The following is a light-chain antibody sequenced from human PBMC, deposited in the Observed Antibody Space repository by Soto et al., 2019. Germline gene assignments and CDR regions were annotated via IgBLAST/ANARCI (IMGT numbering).Light chain of an antibody. CDR1: NRDVGGYNY. CDR2: EVN. J-gene: IGLJ1*01. Sequence: QSALAQPASVSGSPGQSITISCAGTNRDVGGYNYVSWYQQYPGKAPKLIIYEVNKRPSGVPDRFSGSKSGNTASLTVSGLQAEDEADYYCSSYAGNNNYVFGTGTKLTVL. V-gene: IGLV2-8*01. CDR3: SSYAGNNNYV.